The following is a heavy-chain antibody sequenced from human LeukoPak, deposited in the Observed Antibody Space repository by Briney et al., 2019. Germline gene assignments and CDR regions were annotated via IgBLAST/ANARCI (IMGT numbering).Heavy chain of an antibody. CDR1: GGTFSSYA. V-gene: IGHV1-69*04. D-gene: IGHD1-1*01. CDR3: ARGPGTGDYYYYYMDV. J-gene: IGHJ6*03. CDR2: IIPILGIA. Sequence: ASVKVSCKASGGTFSSYAISWVRQAPGQGLEWMGRIIPILGIANYAQKFQGRVTITTDESTSTAYMELSSLRSEDTAVYYCARGPGTGDYYYYYMDVWGKGTTVTVSS.